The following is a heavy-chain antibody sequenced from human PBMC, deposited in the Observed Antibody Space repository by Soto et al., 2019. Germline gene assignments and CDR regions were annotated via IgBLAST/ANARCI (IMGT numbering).Heavy chain of an antibody. D-gene: IGHD6-6*01. CDR1: GGTFSSYA. Sequence: QVQLVQSGAEVKKPGSSVKVSCKASGGTFSSYAISWVRQAPGQGLEWMGGIIPIFGTANYAQKFQGRVTITADESTSTAYMELSSLRSEDTAVYYCAATEEYHKTQDYYYYGMDVWGQGTTVTVSS. V-gene: IGHV1-69*01. CDR3: AATEEYHKTQDYYYYGMDV. J-gene: IGHJ6*02. CDR2: IIPIFGTA.